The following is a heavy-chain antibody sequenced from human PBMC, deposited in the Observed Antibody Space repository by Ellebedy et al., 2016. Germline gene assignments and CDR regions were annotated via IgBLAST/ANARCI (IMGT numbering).Heavy chain of an antibody. D-gene: IGHD2/OR15-2a*01. CDR2: ISAYNGQT. J-gene: IGHJ6*03. CDR1: GYTFSSFG. Sequence: ASVKVSCXASGYTFSSFGITWVRKAPGHGLEWMGWISAYNGQTDFAQNLQDRVTMTTDTSTNTVHMDLRSLKIDDTAVYFCERVSVDVVIGQPYYSMDVWGNGTTVIVSS. CDR3: ERVSVDVVIGQPYYSMDV. V-gene: IGHV1-18*04.